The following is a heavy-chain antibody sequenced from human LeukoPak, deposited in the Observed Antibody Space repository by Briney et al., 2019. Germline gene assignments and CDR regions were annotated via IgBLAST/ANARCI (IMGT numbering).Heavy chain of an antibody. V-gene: IGHV4-39*07. CDR2: IYYSGST. CDR3: ARERRDCSSTSCQLDY. Sequence: PSETLFLTCTVSGGSISSSSYYWGWIRQPPGKGLEWIGSIYYSGSTSYNPSLKSRVTISVDTSKNQFSLKLSSVTAADTAVYYCARERRDCSSTSCQLDYWGQGTLVTVSS. D-gene: IGHD2-2*01. J-gene: IGHJ4*02. CDR1: GGSISSSSYY.